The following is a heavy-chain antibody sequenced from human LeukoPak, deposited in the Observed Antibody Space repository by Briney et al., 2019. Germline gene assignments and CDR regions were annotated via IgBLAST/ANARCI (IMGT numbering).Heavy chain of an antibody. CDR1: GGSISSSSYS. CDR2: IYYSGST. V-gene: IGHV4-39*07. J-gene: IGHJ4*02. Sequence: KPSETLSLTCTVSGGSISSSSYSWGWIRQPPGKGLEWIGSIYYSGSTYYNPSLKSRVTISVDTSKNQFSLKLSSVTAADTAVYYCARGRTKGHSERPPFDYWGQGTLVTVSS. CDR3: ARGRTKGHSERPPFDY.